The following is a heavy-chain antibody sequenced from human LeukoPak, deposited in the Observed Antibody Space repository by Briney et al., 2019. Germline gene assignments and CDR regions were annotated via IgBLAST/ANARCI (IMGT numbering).Heavy chain of an antibody. CDR1: GGSISDHY. D-gene: IGHD3-10*01. V-gene: IGHV4-59*11. CDR2: IYYSGST. J-gene: IGHJ3*02. Sequence: PSETLSLTCSVSGGSISDHYWNWIRQPPGRGVGWIGHIYYSGSTNYNPSLKSRVTISADTSMNKFYLKWSSVTAADTAVYYCARVKLNYNDTGGEVFDMWGQGTMVTVSS. CDR3: ARVKLNYNDTGGEVFDM.